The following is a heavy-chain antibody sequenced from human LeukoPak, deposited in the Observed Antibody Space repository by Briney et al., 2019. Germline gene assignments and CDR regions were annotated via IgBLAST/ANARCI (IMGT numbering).Heavy chain of an antibody. CDR3: ARERAHLTGRFDY. CDR2: INSDGSST. J-gene: IGHJ4*02. D-gene: IGHD3-9*01. Sequence: GGSLRLSCAASGFTFDDYTMHWVRQAPGKGLVWVSRINSDGSSTSYADSVKGRFTISRDNAKNTLYLQMNSLRAEDTAVYYCARERAHLTGRFDYWGQGTLVTVSS. CDR1: GFTFDDYT. V-gene: IGHV3-74*01.